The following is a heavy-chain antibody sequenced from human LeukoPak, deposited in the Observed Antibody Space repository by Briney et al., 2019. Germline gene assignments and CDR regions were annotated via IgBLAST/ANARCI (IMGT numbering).Heavy chain of an antibody. V-gene: IGHV3-23*01. CDR1: GFTFTSYV. Sequence: GGSLRLSCAASGFTFTSYVMNWVRQAPGKGLEWVSAVSSSGATTYYLDSVRGRFAISRDSSNNTLYLQMNSLRADDTAVYYCARLHRRQFTSFDYWGQGTLITVS. CDR2: VSSSGATT. CDR3: ARLHRRQFTSFDY. J-gene: IGHJ4*02. D-gene: IGHD4-11*01.